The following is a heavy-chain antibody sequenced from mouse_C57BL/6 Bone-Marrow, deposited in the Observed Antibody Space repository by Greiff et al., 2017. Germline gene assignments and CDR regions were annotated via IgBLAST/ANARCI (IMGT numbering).Heavy chain of an antibody. CDR1: GYTFTSYW. CDR3: ARGGSRRYFDV. Sequence: QVQLQQPGAELVMPGASVKLSCKASGYTFTSYWMHWVKQRPGQGLEWIGEIDPSDSYTNYNQKFKGKSTLTVDKSSSTAYMQLSSLTSEDSAVYYCARGGSRRYFDVWGTGTTVTVSS. J-gene: IGHJ1*03. D-gene: IGHD1-1*01. CDR2: IDPSDSYT. V-gene: IGHV1-69*01.